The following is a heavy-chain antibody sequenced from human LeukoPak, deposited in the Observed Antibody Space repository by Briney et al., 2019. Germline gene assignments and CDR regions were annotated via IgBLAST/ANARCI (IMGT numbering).Heavy chain of an antibody. CDR1: GGPISSGGYY. CDR2: IYYSGST. CDR3: AQTTVTTEVNVGFDY. V-gene: IGHV4-31*03. D-gene: IGHD4-17*01. J-gene: IGHJ4*02. Sequence: SETLSLTCTVSGGPISSGGYYWSWIRQHPGKGLEWIGYIYYSGSTYYNPSLKSRVTISVDTSKNQFSLKLSSVTAADTAVYYCAQTTVTTEVNVGFDYWGQGTLVTVSS.